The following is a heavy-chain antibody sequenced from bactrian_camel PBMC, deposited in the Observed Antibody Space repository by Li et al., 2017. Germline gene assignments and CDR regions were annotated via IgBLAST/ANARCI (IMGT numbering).Heavy chain of an antibody. V-gene: IGHV3S25*01. CDR1: GFTFSNYW. CDR3: VRDLDGNLYGGTWRFRSSYTFGY. CDR2: INGGSSTK. J-gene: IGHJ6*01. Sequence: QLVESGGGLVQPGGSLRLSCQASGFTFSNYWMYWIRQAPGKGLEWVASINGGSSTKYARDSVKGRFTISRDNAKNTVYLQMNSLKPEDTAVYYCVRDLDGNLYGGTWRFRSSYTFGYWGQGTQVTVS. D-gene: IGHD6*01.